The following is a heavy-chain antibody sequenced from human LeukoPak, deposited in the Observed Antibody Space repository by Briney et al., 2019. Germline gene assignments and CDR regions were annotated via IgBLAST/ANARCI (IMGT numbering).Heavy chain of an antibody. D-gene: IGHD6-13*01. CDR3: ARSFENPNTYGIAGGYFDY. CDR2: TYYSGST. CDR1: GGSISGYY. V-gene: IGHV4-59*01. J-gene: IGHJ4*02. Sequence: SETLSLTCTVTGGSISGYYWSWIRQPPGKGLEWIGYTYYSGSTNYNPSLKSRVTISVDTSKNQFSLRLSSVTAADTAVYYCARSFENPNTYGIAGGYFDYWGQGTLVTVSS.